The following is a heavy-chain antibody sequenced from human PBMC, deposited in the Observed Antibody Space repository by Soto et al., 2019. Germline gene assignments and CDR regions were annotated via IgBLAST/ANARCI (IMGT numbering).Heavy chain of an antibody. CDR3: ARDRGYLRDTAMVTGPLYGMDV. V-gene: IGHV1-18*01. J-gene: IGHJ6*02. CDR2: ISAYNGNT. Sequence: GASVKVSCKASGYTFTSYGISWVRQAPGQGLEWMGWISAYNGNTNYAQKLQGRATMTTDTSTSTAYMELRSLRSDDTAVYYCARDRGYLRDTAMVTGPLYGMDVWGQGTTVTVSS. D-gene: IGHD5-18*01. CDR1: GYTFTSYG.